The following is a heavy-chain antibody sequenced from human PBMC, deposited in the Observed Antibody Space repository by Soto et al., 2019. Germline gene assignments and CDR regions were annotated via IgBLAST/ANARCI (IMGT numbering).Heavy chain of an antibody. D-gene: IGHD5-18*01. J-gene: IGHJ6*02. V-gene: IGHV5-10-1*01. CDR1: GYSFTSYW. Sequence: GESLKISCKGSGYSFTSYWISWVRQMPGKGLEWMGRIDPSDSYTNYSPSFQGHVTISADKTISTAYLQWSSLKASDTAMYYCARLYAGGYSYGYRYGMDVWGQGTTVTVSS. CDR3: ARLYAGGYSYGYRYGMDV. CDR2: IDPSDSYT.